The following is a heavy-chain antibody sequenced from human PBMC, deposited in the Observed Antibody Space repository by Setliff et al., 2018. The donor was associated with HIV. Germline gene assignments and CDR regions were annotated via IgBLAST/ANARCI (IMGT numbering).Heavy chain of an antibody. V-gene: IGHV4-4*07. Sequence: SETLSLTCTVSGGSIGGFYWNWIRQSAGKGLQWIGRIYDTGSTKYNPSLKSRLTMSLDTSKNQFSLELSSVTAADTAVYYCARERHGLGLDVWGQGTLVTVSS. D-gene: IGHD3-10*01. CDR2: IYDTGST. J-gene: IGHJ4*02. CDR1: GGSIGGFY. CDR3: ARERHGLGLDV.